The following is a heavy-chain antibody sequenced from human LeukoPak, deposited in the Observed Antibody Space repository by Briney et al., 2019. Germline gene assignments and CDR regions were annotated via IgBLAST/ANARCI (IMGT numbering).Heavy chain of an antibody. CDR3: ARLGYDILTGYYPFDY. V-gene: IGHV3-74*01. CDR1: GFTFSTHW. D-gene: IGHD3-9*01. Sequence: GGSLRLSCAASGFTFSTHWMHWVRHAPGKGLVWVSRINSDGSSTSYADSVEGRFTISRDNAKNTLYLQMNSLRAEDTAVYYCARLGYDILTGYYPFDYWGQGTLVTVSS. CDR2: INSDGSST. J-gene: IGHJ4*02.